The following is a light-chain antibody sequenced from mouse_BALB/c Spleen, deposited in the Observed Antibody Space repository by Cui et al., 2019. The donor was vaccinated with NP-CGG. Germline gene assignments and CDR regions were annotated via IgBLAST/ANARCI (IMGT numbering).Light chain of an antibody. CDR2: GTN. J-gene: IGLJ1*01. CDR1: TGAVTTSNY. V-gene: IGLV1*01. Sequence: HAVVSQVSALTTSPGETVTLTCRSSTGAVTTSNYANWVQEKPDHLFTGLIGGTNNRAPGVPARFSGSLIGDKAALIITGAQTEDEAIYFCALWYSNHWVFGGGTKLTVL. CDR3: ALWYSNHWV.